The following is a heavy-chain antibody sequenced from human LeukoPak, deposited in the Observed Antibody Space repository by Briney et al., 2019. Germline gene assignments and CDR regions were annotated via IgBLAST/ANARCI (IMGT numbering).Heavy chain of an antibody. J-gene: IGHJ5*02. CDR3: ARGIDVVVVPAEYGGDWFDP. V-gene: IGHV1-69*13. CDR1: GGTFSSYA. D-gene: IGHD2-2*01. Sequence: GASVKVSCKASGGTFSSYAISWVRQAPGQGLEWMGGIIPIFGTANYAQKFQGRVTITADESTSTAYMELSSLRSEDTAVYYCARGIDVVVVPAEYGGDWFDPWGQGTLVTVSS. CDR2: IIPIFGTA.